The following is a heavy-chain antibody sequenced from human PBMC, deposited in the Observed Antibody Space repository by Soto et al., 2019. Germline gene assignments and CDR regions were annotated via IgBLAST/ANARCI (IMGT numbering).Heavy chain of an antibody. CDR2: ISGSGGST. Sequence: PGGSLRLSCAASGFTFSSYAMSWVRQAPGKGLEWVSAISGSGGSTYYADSAKGRFTISRDNSKNTLYLQMNSLRAEDTAVYYCAKGHRQGTWIKLRRDFDYWGQGTLVTVSS. CDR1: GFTFSSYA. CDR3: AKGHRQGTWIKLRRDFDY. J-gene: IGHJ4*02. D-gene: IGHD5-18*01. V-gene: IGHV3-23*01.